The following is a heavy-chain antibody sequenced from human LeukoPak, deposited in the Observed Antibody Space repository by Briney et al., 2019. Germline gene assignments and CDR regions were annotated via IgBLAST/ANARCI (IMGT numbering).Heavy chain of an antibody. Sequence: GALRLSCAASGFIFSNYEMNWVRQAPGKGLEWIAYISGSGNAMYYADSVKGRFTISRDNSKNTLYLQMNSLRAEDTAVYYCAKAFYSSSWETVDYWGQGTLVTVSS. CDR1: GFIFSNYE. CDR3: AKAFYSSSWETVDY. CDR2: ISGSGNAM. V-gene: IGHV3-48*03. J-gene: IGHJ4*02. D-gene: IGHD6-13*01.